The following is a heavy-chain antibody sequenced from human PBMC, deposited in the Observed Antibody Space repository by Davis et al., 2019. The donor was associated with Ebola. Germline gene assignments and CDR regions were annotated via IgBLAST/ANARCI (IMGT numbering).Heavy chain of an antibody. CDR3: ARATRRGYFDY. V-gene: IGHV3-53*01. J-gene: IGHJ4*02. Sequence: GESLKISCAASGFTVSSNYMSWVRQAPGKGLEWVSVIYSGGSTYYADSVKGRFTISRDNSKNTLYLQMNSLRAEDTAVYYCARATRRGYFDYWGQGTLVTVSS. CDR2: IYSGGST. CDR1: GFTVSSNY.